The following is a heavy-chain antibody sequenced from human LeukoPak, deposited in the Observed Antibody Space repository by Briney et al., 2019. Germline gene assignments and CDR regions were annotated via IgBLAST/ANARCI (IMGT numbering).Heavy chain of an antibody. Sequence: GGSLRLSCAAAGFTFSSSWMSWVRQAPGKGLEWVANIKQDGSEKYYVGSVKGRFTISRDTAKNSLYLQMDSLRAEDTAVYYCARDGPYSTSSTHPPWGQGTLVTVSS. CDR1: GFTFSSSW. D-gene: IGHD6-6*01. CDR3: ARDGPYSTSSTHPP. V-gene: IGHV3-7*03. J-gene: IGHJ5*02. CDR2: IKQDGSEK.